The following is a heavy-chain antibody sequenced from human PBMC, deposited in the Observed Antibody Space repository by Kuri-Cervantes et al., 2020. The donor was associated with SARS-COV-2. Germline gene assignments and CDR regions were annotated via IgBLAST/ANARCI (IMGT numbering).Heavy chain of an antibody. J-gene: IGHJ4*02. Sequence: GESLKISCAASGFTFSSYGMHWVRQAPGKGLEWVAFIRYDGSNKYYADSVKGRFTISRDNSKNTLYLQMNSLRAEDTAVYYCAKVFVEILGYCSGGSCYSDYWGQGTLVTVSS. CDR1: GFTFSSYG. CDR3: AKVFVEILGYCSGGSCYSDY. V-gene: IGHV3-30*02. CDR2: IRYDGSNK. D-gene: IGHD2-15*01.